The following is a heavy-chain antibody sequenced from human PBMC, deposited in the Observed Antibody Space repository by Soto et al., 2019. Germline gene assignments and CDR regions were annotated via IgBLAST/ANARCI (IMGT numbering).Heavy chain of an antibody. D-gene: IGHD3-3*01. Sequence: QVQLVQSGAEVTKPGSSVTVSCRASGGTFSSHTISWLRQAPGQGLEWMGGIIPFFGTRNYAEKFQGRATKTADEATSTADIELSNLRFDDTAVYYCATPECSPLAPPRPFDFWGQGTLVTVSS. CDR2: IIPFFGTR. CDR3: ATPECSPLAPPRPFDF. CDR1: GGTFSSHT. V-gene: IGHV1-69*01. J-gene: IGHJ4*02.